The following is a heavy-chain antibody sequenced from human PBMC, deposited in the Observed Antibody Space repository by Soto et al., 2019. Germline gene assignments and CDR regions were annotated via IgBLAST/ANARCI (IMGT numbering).Heavy chain of an antibody. V-gene: IGHV4-30-4*01. CDR1: GGSISSDDYY. CDR2: IYYNGRT. CDR3: ARDRSNSPDYFDY. J-gene: IGHJ4*02. Sequence: KPSETLSLTCTVSGGSISSDDYYWSWIRQPPGKGLEWIGYIYYNGRTDYNPSLKSRVIISIDTSKNQFSLNLNSVSAADTAVCYCARDRSNSPDYFDYWGQGTLVTVSS. D-gene: IGHD6-6*01.